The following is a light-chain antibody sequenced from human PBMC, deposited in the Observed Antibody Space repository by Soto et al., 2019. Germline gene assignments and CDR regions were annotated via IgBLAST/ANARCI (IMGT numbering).Light chain of an antibody. Sequence: IEMTKSPSSVSGSVGDSVTITCRASQVIYSWIAWYQQKPGRAPKLLIFAASNLQSGVPVRVSGSGSGTDFIISINSMQTEDVETYYCQQLDSFTLTFGHGTRLEIK. CDR3: QQLDSFTLT. J-gene: IGKJ5*01. V-gene: IGKV1-12*01. CDR2: AAS. CDR1: QVIYSW.